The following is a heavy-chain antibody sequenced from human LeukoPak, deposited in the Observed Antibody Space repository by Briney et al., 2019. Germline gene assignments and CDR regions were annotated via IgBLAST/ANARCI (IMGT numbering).Heavy chain of an antibody. Sequence: ASVKVSCKASGYTFTGYYLHWVRQAPGRGLEWMGWISAQHGQTEYAPNSQDRVTMTTDTYTNTAYMELRSLRSDDTAVYYCAGSLGYCTSNVCYLKYWGQGTLVTVSS. J-gene: IGHJ4*02. CDR1: GYTFTGYY. D-gene: IGHD2-8*01. CDR2: ISAQHGQT. CDR3: AGSLGYCTSNVCYLKY. V-gene: IGHV1-18*04.